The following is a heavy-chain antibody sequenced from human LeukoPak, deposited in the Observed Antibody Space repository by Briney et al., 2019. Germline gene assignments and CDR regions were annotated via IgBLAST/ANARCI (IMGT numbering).Heavy chain of an antibody. V-gene: IGHV3-23*01. D-gene: IGHD3-10*01. Sequence: PGGSLRLSCAASGFTFSTYAMTWVRQAPGKGLEWVSPVGAGGRTTYYADSVRGRFTISRDNSKNTLYLQMNTLRAEDTALYYCAKGLDYYGSGSYDQWGQGTLVTVSS. J-gene: IGHJ4*02. CDR3: AKGLDYYGSGSYDQ. CDR2: VGAGGRTT. CDR1: GFTFSTYA.